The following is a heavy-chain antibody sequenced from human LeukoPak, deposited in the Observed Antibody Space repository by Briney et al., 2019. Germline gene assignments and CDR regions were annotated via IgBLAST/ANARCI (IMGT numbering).Heavy chain of an antibody. J-gene: IGHJ4*02. D-gene: IGHD4-17*01. V-gene: IGHV1-24*01. CDR2: FDPEEGET. Sequence: ASVKVSCKVSGYTLTELSMHCVRQAPGKGLEWMGGFDPEEGETIYAQKFQGRVTMTEDTSTDTAYMELSSLRSEDTAVYYCATAVTTERDYWGQGTLVTVSS. CDR3: ATAVTTERDY. CDR1: GYTLTELS.